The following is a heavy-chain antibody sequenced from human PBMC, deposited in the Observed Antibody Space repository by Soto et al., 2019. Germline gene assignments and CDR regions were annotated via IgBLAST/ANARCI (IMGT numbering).Heavy chain of an antibody. J-gene: IGHJ4*02. Sequence: QVQVVQSEGQVKQPGASVKVSCKASGYTFTDYGFCWVRQVPGQGLGWMGYISPSSGYTTYAPNLQERVIITTDRSTTTVYMELRSLTSDDTAVYYCAREMWTRSGPQNFFDYWGQGALVTVSS. D-gene: IGHD6-25*01. CDR2: ISPSSGYT. CDR3: AREMWTRSGPQNFFDY. CDR1: GYTFTDYG. V-gene: IGHV1-18*01.